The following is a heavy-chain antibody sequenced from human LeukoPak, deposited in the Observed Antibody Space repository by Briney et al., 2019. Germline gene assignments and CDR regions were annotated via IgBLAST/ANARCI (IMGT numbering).Heavy chain of an antibody. Sequence: PSETLSLTCTVSGGSISSSSYYWVWIRQPPGKGLEWIGSIYYSGSTYNNPSLKSRVTISTDTSKNQFSLKLTSVTAADTTVYYCARDHYDHYRDYIFDYWGQGILVTVSS. CDR3: ARDHYDHYRDYIFDY. J-gene: IGHJ4*02. CDR2: IYYSGST. D-gene: IGHD4-17*01. V-gene: IGHV4-39*07. CDR1: GGSISSSSYY.